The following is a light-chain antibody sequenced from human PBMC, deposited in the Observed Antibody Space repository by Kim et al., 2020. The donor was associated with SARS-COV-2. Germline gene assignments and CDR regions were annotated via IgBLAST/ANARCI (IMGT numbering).Light chain of an antibody. V-gene: IGLV2-8*01. CDR1: SSDVVGYNY. J-gene: IGLJ3*02. CDR3: SSLAGGNKLV. CDR2: GVS. Sequence: GQSVTISCTGTSSDVVGYNYVSWYQQHPGKAPKVMIYGVSKRPSGVPDRFSGSKSGNTASLTVSALQTDDEADYYCSSLAGGNKLVFGGGTQLTVL.